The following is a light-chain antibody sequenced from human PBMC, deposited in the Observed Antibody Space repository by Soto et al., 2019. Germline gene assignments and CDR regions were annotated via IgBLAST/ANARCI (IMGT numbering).Light chain of an antibody. J-gene: IGKJ4*01. CDR2: DAS. V-gene: IGKV1D-13*01. CDR1: QGISSA. CDR3: QQFNNYALT. Sequence: AIQLTQSPSSLSASVGDRVTITCRASQGISSALAWYQQKPGKAPKLLIYDASSLESGVPSRFSGSGSGTAFPLTISSLQPEDFATYYCQQFNNYALTFRGGTKVEIK.